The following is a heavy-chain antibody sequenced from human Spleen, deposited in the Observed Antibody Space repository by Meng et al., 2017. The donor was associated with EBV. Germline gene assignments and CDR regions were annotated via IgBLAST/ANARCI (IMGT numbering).Heavy chain of an antibody. CDR1: YDSIRCGPYY. D-gene: IGHD3-22*01. CDR3: ARGRTPYYDHSGHSTRFDH. V-gene: IGHV4-39*07. CDR2: IYYTGRP. Sequence: QLQESGPSLAKACETPSPTCHVSYDSIRCGPYYWGWILQSPGKGLEWIGNIYYTGRPCYSPSLQSRATISIDTSDNQFFLRLNSMTAADTAVYYCARGRTPYYDHSGHSTRFDHWGQGFLVTASS. J-gene: IGHJ4*02.